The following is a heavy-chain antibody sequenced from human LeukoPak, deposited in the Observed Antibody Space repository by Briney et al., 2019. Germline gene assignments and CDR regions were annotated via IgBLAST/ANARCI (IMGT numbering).Heavy chain of an antibody. CDR3: ARRATTVTTGYYYYYMDV. CDR1: GGSINSRSYY. J-gene: IGHJ6*03. D-gene: IGHD4-17*01. Sequence: PSETLSLTCTVSGGSINSRSYYWGWIRQPPGKGLEWTVSVYYGGTTYYNPSLRSRATISEDTSKNQFSLKLSSVTAADAAVYYCARRATTVTTGYYYYYMDVWGKGTTVTVSS. CDR2: VYYGGTT. V-gene: IGHV4-39*01.